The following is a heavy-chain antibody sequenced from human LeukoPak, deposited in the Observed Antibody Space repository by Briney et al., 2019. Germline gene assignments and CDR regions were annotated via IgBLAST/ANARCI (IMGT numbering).Heavy chain of an antibody. V-gene: IGHV1-46*01. CDR1: GYTFTSFY. CDR2: INPSGGST. D-gene: IGHD1-26*01. CDR3: AREASNSGSYAFSCFDH. J-gene: IGHJ5*02. Sequence: ASVKVSCKASGYTFTSFYMHWVRHAPGQGLEWMGIINPSGGSTSYAQKFQGRVTMTRDTSISTAYMELSRLRSDDTAVYYCAREASNSGSYAFSCFDHCGQGTLVTVSS.